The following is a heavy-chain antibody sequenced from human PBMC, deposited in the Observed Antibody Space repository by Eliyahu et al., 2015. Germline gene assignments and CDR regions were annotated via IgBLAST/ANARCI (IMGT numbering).Heavy chain of an antibody. Sequence: QVQLVESGGDLVKPGGSLRLSCAASGFTFSDHYIGWIRQAPGKGLEWVAYISSSGSPIYYADSVKGRFTISRDNAKNSLDLQMNSLRAEDTAVYYCARVIGVVVPAAMNFWGQGTLVTVSS. D-gene: IGHD2-2*01. J-gene: IGHJ4*02. CDR3: ARVIGVVVPAAMNF. CDR2: ISSSGSPI. CDR1: GFTFSDHY. V-gene: IGHV3-11*01.